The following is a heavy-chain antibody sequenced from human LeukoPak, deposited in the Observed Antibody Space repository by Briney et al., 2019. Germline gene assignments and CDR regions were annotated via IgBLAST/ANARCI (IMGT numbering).Heavy chain of an antibody. CDR3: ARTYYYDSSGYYLLGT. CDR2: IYYSGST. J-gene: IGHJ5*02. Sequence: SETLSLTCTVSGGSISSGGYYWSWIRQHPGKGLEWIGYIYYSGSTYYNPSLKSRVTISVDTSKNQFSLKLSSVTAADTAVYYCARTYYYDSSGYYLLGTWGQGTLVTVSS. V-gene: IGHV4-31*03. CDR1: GGSISSGGYY. D-gene: IGHD3-22*01.